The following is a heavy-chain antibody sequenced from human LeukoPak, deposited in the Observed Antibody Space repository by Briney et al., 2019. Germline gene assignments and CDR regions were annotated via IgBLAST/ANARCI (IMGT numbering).Heavy chain of an antibody. CDR1: GFTFSAFT. V-gene: IGHV3-21*01. J-gene: IGHJ4*02. Sequence: GGSLRLSCAASGFTFSAFTMNWVRQAPGKGLELVSSISPSGRSTFHSDSAKGRFTVSRDNAQNSLFLQMNSLRAEDTGVYYCARDFSGESGYSGYWGQGALVTVSS. CDR3: ARDFSGESGYSGY. CDR2: ISPSGRST. D-gene: IGHD7-27*01.